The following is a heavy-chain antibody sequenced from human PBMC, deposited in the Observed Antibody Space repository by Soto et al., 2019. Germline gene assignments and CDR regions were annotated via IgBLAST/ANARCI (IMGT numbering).Heavy chain of an antibody. CDR1: GFTISSYW. D-gene: IGHD1-26*01. V-gene: IGHV3-7*01. CDR3: ARDQYSLGHYYYGMDV. Sequence: PGGSLRLSCAASGFTISSYWMTWVRQAPGKGLEWVANMNQDGSQNYYVDSVKGRFTISRDNAKNELYLQMNSLSPEDTAVYFCARDQYSLGHYYYGMDVWGQGTTVTSP. CDR2: MNQDGSQN. J-gene: IGHJ6*02.